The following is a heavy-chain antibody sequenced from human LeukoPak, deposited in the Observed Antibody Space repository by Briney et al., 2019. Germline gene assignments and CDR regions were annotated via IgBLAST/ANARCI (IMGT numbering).Heavy chain of an antibody. J-gene: IGHJ5*02. V-gene: IGHV1-18*01. CDR1: GYTFINYG. Sequence: GASVKVSCKASGYTFINYGISWVRQAPGQGLEWMGWISAYNGNTNYAQKLQGRVTMTTDTSTSTAYMELRSLRSDDTAVYYCARDLLFVVPGTFDPWGQGTLVTVSS. D-gene: IGHD6-19*01. CDR2: ISAYNGNT. CDR3: ARDLLFVVPGTFDP.